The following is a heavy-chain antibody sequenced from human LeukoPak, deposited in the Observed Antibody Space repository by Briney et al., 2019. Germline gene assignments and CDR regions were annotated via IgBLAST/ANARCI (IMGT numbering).Heavy chain of an antibody. J-gene: IGHJ4*02. CDR2: ISGSGGST. Sequence: GGSLRLSCAASGFTFSSYAMSWVRQAPGKGLEWVSAISGSGGSTYYADSVKGRFTISRDNSKNTLYLQMNSLTAEDTAVYYCAKAPLYYDFWRFDYWGQGTLVTVSS. V-gene: IGHV3-23*01. CDR3: AKAPLYYDFWRFDY. D-gene: IGHD3-3*01. CDR1: GFTFSSYA.